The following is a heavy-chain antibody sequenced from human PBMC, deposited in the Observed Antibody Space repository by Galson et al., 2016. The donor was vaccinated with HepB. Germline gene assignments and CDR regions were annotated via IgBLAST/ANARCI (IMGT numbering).Heavy chain of an antibody. CDR2: IDPSDSFT. D-gene: IGHD2/OR15-2a*01. CDR3: ARENIGGIRGDF. CDR1: GYTFTNFW. J-gene: IGHJ4*02. V-gene: IGHV5-10-1*01. Sequence: QSGAEVKKPWESLTISCKVSGYTFTNFWISWVRQLPGKGLEWMGRIDPSDSFTSYSPSFKGHVTISVDKSLSTASLQWSSLKASDTATYYCARENIGGIRGDFWGPGTLVTVSS.